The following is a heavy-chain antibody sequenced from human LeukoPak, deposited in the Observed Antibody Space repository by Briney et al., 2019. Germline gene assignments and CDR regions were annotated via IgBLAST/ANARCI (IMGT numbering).Heavy chain of an antibody. CDR1: GFTFSSYG. CDR3: AKDRTRGFDF. J-gene: IGHJ3*01. CDR2: IWYDGSNK. V-gene: IGHV3-30*02. Sequence: PGGSLRLSCVASGFTFSSYGMHWVRQAPGKGLEWVALIWYDGSNKYVDSVRGRFTISRDNSKNTLYLQMNSLRAEDTAIYYCAKDRTRGFDFWGQGTMVTVSS.